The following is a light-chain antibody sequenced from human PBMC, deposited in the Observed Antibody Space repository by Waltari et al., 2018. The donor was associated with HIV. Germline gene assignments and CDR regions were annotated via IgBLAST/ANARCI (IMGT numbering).Light chain of an antibody. Sequence: EIVLTQSPGTLSLSPGDRATLSCRAGQTVTGSHLAWYQQRPGQAPRLLISETSSRANGIPDRFSGSGSGTDFTLTISRLEPEDFAVYYCHQYADSPRTFGQGTKLEIK. J-gene: IGKJ2*01. CDR3: HQYADSPRT. CDR1: QTVTGSH. V-gene: IGKV3-20*01. CDR2: ETS.